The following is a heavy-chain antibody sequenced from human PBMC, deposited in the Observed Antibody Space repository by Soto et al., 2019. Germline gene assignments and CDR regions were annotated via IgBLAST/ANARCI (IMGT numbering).Heavy chain of an antibody. V-gene: IGHV4-59*08. Sequence: SETLSLTCTVSGGSISSYYWSWIRQPPGKGLEWIGYIYYSGSTNYNPSLKSRVTISVDTSKNQFSLKLSSVTAADTAVYYCARRGGLADYYYMDVWGKGTTVTVSS. D-gene: IGHD3-10*01. CDR3: ARRGGLADYYYMDV. J-gene: IGHJ6*03. CDR2: IYYSGST. CDR1: GGSISSYY.